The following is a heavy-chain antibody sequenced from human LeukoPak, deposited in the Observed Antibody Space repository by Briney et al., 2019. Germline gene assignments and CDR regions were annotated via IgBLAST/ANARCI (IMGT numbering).Heavy chain of an antibody. V-gene: IGHV4-34*01. CDR1: GGSFSGYY. Sequence: PSETLSLTCAVYGGSFSGYYWSWIRQPPGKGLEWIGEINDSGSTNYNPSLKSRVTISVDTSKNQFSLKLSSVTAADTAVYYCARGSSAPDSSGFPSYFDYWGQGTLVTVSS. CDR3: ARGSSAPDSSGFPSYFDY. CDR2: INDSGST. J-gene: IGHJ4*02. D-gene: IGHD3-22*01.